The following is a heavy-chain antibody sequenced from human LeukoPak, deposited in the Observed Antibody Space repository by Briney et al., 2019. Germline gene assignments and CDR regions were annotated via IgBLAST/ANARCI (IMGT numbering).Heavy chain of an antibody. CDR2: IYYSGGT. CDR3: ARVPSLLVVPAANYYGMDV. D-gene: IGHD2-2*01. V-gene: IGHV4-30-4*01. Sequence: SETLSLTCTVSGGSISSGDYYWRWIRQPPGKGLEWIGYIYYSGGTYYNPSLKSRVTISVDTSKNQFSLKLSSVTAADTAVYYCARVPSLLVVPAANYYGMDVWGQGTTVTVSS. CDR1: GGSISSGDYY. J-gene: IGHJ6*02.